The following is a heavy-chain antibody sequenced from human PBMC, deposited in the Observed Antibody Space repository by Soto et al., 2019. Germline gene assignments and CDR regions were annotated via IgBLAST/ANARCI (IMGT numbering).Heavy chain of an antibody. J-gene: IGHJ4*02. CDR2: LTRGGTS. D-gene: IGHD1-1*01. CDR3: TKRATTVPTPGNYFDS. Sequence: EVHLLESGGGLVQPGGSLRLSCAASGFTFSDYSMSWVRQTPERRLEWVSTLTRGGTSYYADSVQGRFTVSRDNSNNTVSLQMHSLRAEDTALYYCTKRATTVPTPGNYFDSWGQVTLVTVSS. V-gene: IGHV3-23*01. CDR1: GFTFSDYS.